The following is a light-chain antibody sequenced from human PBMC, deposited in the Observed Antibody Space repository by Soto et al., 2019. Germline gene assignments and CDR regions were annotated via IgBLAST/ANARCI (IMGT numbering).Light chain of an antibody. V-gene: IGKV3-20*01. CDR2: GAS. CDR1: QSVSSSY. Sequence: EIVLTQSPGTLSLSPGERATRSCRASQSVSSSYLAWYQQKPGQAPSLLMYGASSRATGIPERFSGSGSGTDFTLTISRLEPEDFAVYYCQQYGSSPRAFGHGTKVNIK. CDR3: QQYGSSPRA. J-gene: IGKJ1*01.